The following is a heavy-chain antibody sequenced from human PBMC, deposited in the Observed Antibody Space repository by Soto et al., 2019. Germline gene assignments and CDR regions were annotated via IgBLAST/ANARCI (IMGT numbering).Heavy chain of an antibody. CDR3: ARGRYGEY. CDR1: GYGFTTYG. J-gene: IGHJ4*02. V-gene: IGHV1-18*01. D-gene: IGHD3-10*01. Sequence: QIHLVQSGAEVKKPGASVKISCKGSGYGFTTYGITWVRQAPGQGLEWMAWISAHNGNTNHAQKLQGRVTVTRDTSTSTAYMELRSLRSDDTAVYYCARGRYGEYWGQGALVTVSS. CDR2: ISAHNGNT.